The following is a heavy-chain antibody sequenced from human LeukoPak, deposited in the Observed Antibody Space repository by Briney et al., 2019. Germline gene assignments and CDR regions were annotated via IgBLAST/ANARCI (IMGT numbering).Heavy chain of an antibody. CDR2: IRYDGSNK. V-gene: IGHV3-30*02. D-gene: IGHD3-22*01. CDR1: GFTFSSYG. CDR3: ARETDYYDSSGYYYEGAFDI. Sequence: GGSLRLSCAASGFTFSSYGMHWVRQAPGKGLECVAFIRYDGSNKYYADSVKGRFTISRDNSKNTLYLKMNSLRAEDTAVYYCARETDYYDSSGYYYEGAFDIWGQGTMVTVSS. J-gene: IGHJ3*02.